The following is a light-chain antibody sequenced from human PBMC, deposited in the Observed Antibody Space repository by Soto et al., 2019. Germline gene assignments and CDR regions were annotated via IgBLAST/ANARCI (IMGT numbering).Light chain of an antibody. V-gene: IGKV3-11*01. CDR3: QQRSNWPPGVFT. Sequence: EIVLTQSPATLSLSPGERATLSCRASQSVSSYLAWYQQKPGQAPRLLIYDASNRATGIPARFIGSGSGTDFTLTISSLEPEDFAVYYCQQRSNWPPGVFTFGPGTKVDIK. CDR1: QSVSSY. J-gene: IGKJ3*01. CDR2: DAS.